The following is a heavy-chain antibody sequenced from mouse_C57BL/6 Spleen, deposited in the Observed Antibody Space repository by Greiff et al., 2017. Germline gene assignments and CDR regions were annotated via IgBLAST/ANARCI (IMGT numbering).Heavy chain of an antibody. CDR1: GYAFTNYL. D-gene: IGHD1-1*02. J-gene: IGHJ4*01. V-gene: IGHV1-54*01. CDR2: INPGSGGT. Sequence: VQLQQSGAELVRPGTSVKVSCKASGYAFTNYLIEWVKQRPGQGLEWIGVINPGSGGTNYNEKFKGKATLTADKSSSTAYMQLSSLTSEYSAVYYCARYGKGDYYAMDYWGQGTSVTVSS. CDR3: ARYGKGDYYAMDY.